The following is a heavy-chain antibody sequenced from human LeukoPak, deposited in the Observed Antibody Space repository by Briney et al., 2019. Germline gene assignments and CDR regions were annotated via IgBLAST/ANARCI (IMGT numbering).Heavy chain of an antibody. D-gene: IGHD2-2*01. CDR1: GGPISSGSYY. J-gene: IGHJ4*02. V-gene: IGHV4-61*02. CDR3: ARASRTSFDY. CDR2: IYTSGST. Sequence: SEILSLTCTVSGGPISSGSYYWSWIRQPAGKGLEWIGRIYTSGSTNYNPSLKSRVTISVDTSKNQFSLKLSSVTAADTAVYYCARASRTSFDYWGQGTLVTVSS.